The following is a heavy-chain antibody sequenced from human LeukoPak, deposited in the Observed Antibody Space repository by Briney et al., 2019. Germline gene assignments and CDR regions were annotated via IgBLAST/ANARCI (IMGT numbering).Heavy chain of an antibody. V-gene: IGHV3-23*01. Sequence: PGGSLRLSCAASGFTFSSYAMSWVRQAPGKGLEWVSDISGGGGNTYYADSVKGRFTISRDNSKNTLYLQMNSLRAEDTAVYYCAKGGCSSTSCYDFDYWGRGTLVTVSS. D-gene: IGHD2-2*01. CDR1: GFTFSSYA. CDR3: AKGGCSSTSCYDFDY. CDR2: ISGGGGNT. J-gene: IGHJ4*02.